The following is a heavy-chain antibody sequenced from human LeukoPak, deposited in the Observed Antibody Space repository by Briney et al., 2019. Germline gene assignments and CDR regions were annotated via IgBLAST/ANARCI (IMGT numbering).Heavy chain of an antibody. J-gene: IGHJ4*02. CDR2: IYYTGST. CDR1: GGSISRDY. V-gene: IGHV4-59*01. Sequence: SETLSLTCTVSGGSISRDYWSWVPQPPGKGLEWIGYIYYTGSTNYNPSLKSRVTISVDTSKNQFSLKLSSVTAADTAVYYCARDRPGGSSLDYWGQGTLVTVSS. D-gene: IGHD6-13*01. CDR3: ARDRPGGSSLDY.